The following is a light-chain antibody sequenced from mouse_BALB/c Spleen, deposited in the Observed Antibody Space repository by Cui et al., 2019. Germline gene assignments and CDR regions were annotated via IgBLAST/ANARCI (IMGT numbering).Light chain of an antibody. Sequence: QIVLTQSPAIMSASPGETVTMTCSASSSVSYMYWYQQKPGSSPRLLIYDTANLASGVPGRFSGSGSGTSYSLTISRMEAEDAATYYCQQWSSYPRTFGGGTKLEIK. CDR3: QQWSSYPRT. V-gene: IGKV4-55*01. CDR1: SSVSY. J-gene: IGKJ1*01. CDR2: DTA.